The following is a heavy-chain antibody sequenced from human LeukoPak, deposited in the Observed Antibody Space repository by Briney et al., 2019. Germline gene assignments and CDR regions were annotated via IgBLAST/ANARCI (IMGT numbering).Heavy chain of an antibody. CDR2: IKSDGITI. CDR1: GFTFSNHM. CDR3: ARGGLSSSFDY. J-gene: IGHJ4*02. D-gene: IGHD6-13*01. Sequence: GGSLRLSCAASGFTFSNHMMHWVCQAPGEGLVWVSRIKSDGITITYADSVRGRFTISRDNAKSALYLQMNSLRAEDTAVYYCARGGLSSSFDYWGQGTLVTVSS. V-gene: IGHV3-74*01.